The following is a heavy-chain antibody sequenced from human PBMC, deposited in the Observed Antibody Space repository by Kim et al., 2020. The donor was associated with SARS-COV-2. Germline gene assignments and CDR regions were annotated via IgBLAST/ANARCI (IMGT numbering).Heavy chain of an antibody. CDR1: GYTFTSYG. CDR3: ARDYNRKYDHYYYYGMDV. V-gene: IGHV1-18*04. J-gene: IGHJ6*02. D-gene: IGHD1-7*01. CDR2: ISAYNGNT. Sequence: ASVKVSCKASGYTFTSYGISWVRQAPGQGLEWMGWISAYNGNTNYAQKLQGRVTMTTDTSTSTAYMELRSLRSDDTAVYYCARDYNRKYDHYYYYGMDVWGQGTTVTVSS.